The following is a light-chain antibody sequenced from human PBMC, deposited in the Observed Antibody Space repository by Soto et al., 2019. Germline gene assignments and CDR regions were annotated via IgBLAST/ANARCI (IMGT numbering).Light chain of an antibody. V-gene: IGKV3-15*01. J-gene: IGKJ1*01. CDR3: QQYNNWCT. CDR2: GAS. CDR1: QSINSN. Sequence: EVVLTQSPDTLSVSPGERATLSCTASQSINSNLAWYQQRPGQAPRLLIYGASTRATGIPARFSGSGSGTEFTLTISSLQAEDFAVYYCQQYNNWCTFGQGTKVDIK.